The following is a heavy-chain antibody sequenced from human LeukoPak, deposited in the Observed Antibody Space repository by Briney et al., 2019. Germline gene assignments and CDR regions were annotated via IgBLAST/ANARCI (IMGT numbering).Heavy chain of an antibody. D-gene: IGHD6-19*01. J-gene: IGHJ4*02. CDR1: GFTVSSKY. Sequence: GGSLRLSCAASGFTVSSKYMTWVRQAPGKGLEWVSAISGSGGSTYYADSVKGRFTISRDNSKNTLYLQMNSLRAEDTAVYYCANGVIAVAPVVDYWGQGTLVTVSS. CDR3: ANGVIAVAPVVDY. V-gene: IGHV3-23*01. CDR2: ISGSGGST.